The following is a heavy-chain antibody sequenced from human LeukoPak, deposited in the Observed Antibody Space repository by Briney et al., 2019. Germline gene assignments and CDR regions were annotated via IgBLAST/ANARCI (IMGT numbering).Heavy chain of an antibody. Sequence: GGSLRLSCAASGFTFSSYAMHWVRQAPGKGLEWVAVISYDGSNKYYADSVKGRFTISRDNSKNTLYLQMNSLRAEDTAVYYCARDPPEGAADHFDYWGQGTLVTVSS. J-gene: IGHJ4*02. CDR3: ARDPPEGAADHFDY. CDR2: ISYDGSNK. CDR1: GFTFSSYA. V-gene: IGHV3-30-3*01. D-gene: IGHD6-25*01.